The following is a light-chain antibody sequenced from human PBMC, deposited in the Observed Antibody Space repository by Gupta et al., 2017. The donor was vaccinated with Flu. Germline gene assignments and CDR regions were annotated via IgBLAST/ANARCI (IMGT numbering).Light chain of an antibody. Sequence: QSALPQPASVSGSPGLSITISCTGTSSDVGGYKYVSWYQQHPGKAPKLMIYEVTNRPSGVSNRFSGSKSGNTASLTISGLQAEDEADYYCSSYSSSSTLGVFGGGTKLTVL. J-gene: IGLJ3*02. CDR3: SSYSSSSTLGV. CDR2: EVT. V-gene: IGLV2-14*01. CDR1: SSDVGGYKY.